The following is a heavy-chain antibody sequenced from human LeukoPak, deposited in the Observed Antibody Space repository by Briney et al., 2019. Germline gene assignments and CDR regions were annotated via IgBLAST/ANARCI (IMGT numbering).Heavy chain of an antibody. CDR1: GGSVSSGSYY. D-gene: IGHD2-21*02. Sequence: SETLSLTCTVSGGSVSSGSYYWSWIRQPPGKGREWIGYIYYTGSTDYNPSLKSRVTISVDTSKNQFSLKLSSVTAADTAVYYCARVFCGGDCYSNFDYWGQGTLVTVSS. CDR3: ARVFCGGDCYSNFDY. J-gene: IGHJ4*02. V-gene: IGHV4-61*01. CDR2: IYYTGST.